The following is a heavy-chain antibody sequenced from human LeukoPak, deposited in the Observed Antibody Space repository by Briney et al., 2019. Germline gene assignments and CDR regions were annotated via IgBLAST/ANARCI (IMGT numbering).Heavy chain of an antibody. CDR1: GGSISSSSYY. J-gene: IGHJ3*02. CDR2: IYYSGST. Sequence: PETLSLTCTVSGGSISSSSYYWGWIRQPPGKGLEWIGSIYYSGSTYYNPSLKSRVTISVDTSKNQFSLKLSSVTAADTAVYYCASGSGWMSRDAFDIWGQGTMVTVSS. V-gene: IGHV4-39*01. CDR3: ASGSGWMSRDAFDI. D-gene: IGHD6-19*01.